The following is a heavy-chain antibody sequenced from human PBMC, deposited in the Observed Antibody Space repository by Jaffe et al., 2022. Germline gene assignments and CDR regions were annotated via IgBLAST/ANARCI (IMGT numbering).Heavy chain of an antibody. J-gene: IGHJ4*02. CDR1: GYSISSGYY. D-gene: IGHD3-10*01. Sequence: QVQLQESGPGLVKPSETLSLTCAVSGYSISSGYYWGWIRQPPGKGLEWIGSIYHSGSTYYNPSLKSRVTISVDTSKNQFSLKLSSVTAADTAVYYCATQGTGMTGPDYWGQGTLVTVSS. CDR2: IYHSGST. CDR3: ATQGTGMTGPDY. V-gene: IGHV4-38-2*01.